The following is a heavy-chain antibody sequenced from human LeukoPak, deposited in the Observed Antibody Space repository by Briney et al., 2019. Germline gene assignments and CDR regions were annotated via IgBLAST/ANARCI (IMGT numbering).Heavy chain of an antibody. J-gene: IGHJ3*02. D-gene: IGHD3-22*01. CDR2: IYYSGST. Sequence: SETLSLTCTVSGGSISSSSYYWGWIRQPPGKGLEWIGSIYYSGSTYYNPSLKSRVTISVDTSKNQFSLKLSSVTAADTAVYYCASVSDDSSGPIDDAFDIWGQGTMVTVSS. CDR1: GGSISSSSYY. CDR3: ASVSDDSSGPIDDAFDI. V-gene: IGHV4-39*07.